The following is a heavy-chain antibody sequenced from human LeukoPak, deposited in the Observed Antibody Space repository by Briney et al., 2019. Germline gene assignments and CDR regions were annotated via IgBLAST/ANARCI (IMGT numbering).Heavy chain of an antibody. D-gene: IGHD3-10*01. CDR2: ISSATTTI. J-gene: IGHJ4*02. V-gene: IGHV3-48*02. Sequence: GGSLRLSCAASGFTFSAYSMNWVRQAPGKGLEWISYISSATTTIHYADSVKGRFTISRDNAKNTLYLQTNSLRDEDTAVYYCANQEYYYGSGSYYNPLPFDYWGQGTQVTVSS. CDR1: GFTFSAYS. CDR3: ANQEYYYGSGSYYNPLPFDY.